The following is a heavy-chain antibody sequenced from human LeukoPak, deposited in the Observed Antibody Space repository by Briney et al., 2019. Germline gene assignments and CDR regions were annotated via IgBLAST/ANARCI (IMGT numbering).Heavy chain of an antibody. CDR1: GFTFSSYA. D-gene: IGHD2-8*01. Sequence: GGSLRLSCAASGFTFSSYAMSWVRQAPGKGLEWVSAISGSDGSTYYADSVKGRFTISRDNSKNTLYLQMNSLRVEDTALYYCARERYAFDYWGQGTLVTASS. V-gene: IGHV3-23*01. J-gene: IGHJ4*02. CDR2: ISGSDGST. CDR3: ARERYAFDY.